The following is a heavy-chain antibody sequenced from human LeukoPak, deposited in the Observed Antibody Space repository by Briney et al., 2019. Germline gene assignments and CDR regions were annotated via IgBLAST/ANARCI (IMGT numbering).Heavy chain of an antibody. CDR1: GFTFIIYA. J-gene: IGHJ3*02. V-gene: IGHV3-23*01. Sequence: GGSLRLSCAASGFTFIIYAMSWVRQAPGKGLEGVSIISGSGTTTYYTDSVKGRFTISRDNSKNTVYLQMNSLRAEDTAVYYCAKNLNDILTRYSNPFRGKTMVTHPDAFDIWGQGTMVTVSS. CDR2: ISGSGTTT. D-gene: IGHD3-9*01. CDR3: AKNLNDILTRYSNPFRGKTMVTHPDAFDI.